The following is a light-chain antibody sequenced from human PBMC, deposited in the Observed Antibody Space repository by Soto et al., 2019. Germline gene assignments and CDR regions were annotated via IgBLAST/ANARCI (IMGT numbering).Light chain of an antibody. Sequence: EIVLTQSPGTLSLSPGERATLSCRASQSVSSSYLAWYQQKPGQAPRLLIYGASSRATGIPDRFSGSGSGXXXXXTXXXXEPXDFAVYYCQQYGSSPTFGGGTKVEIK. CDR3: QQYGSSPT. CDR1: QSVSSSY. V-gene: IGKV3-20*01. CDR2: GAS. J-gene: IGKJ4*01.